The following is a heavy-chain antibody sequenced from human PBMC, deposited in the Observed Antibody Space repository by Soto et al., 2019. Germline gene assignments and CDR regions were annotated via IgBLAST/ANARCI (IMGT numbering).Heavy chain of an antibody. CDR2: IDYNGRA. J-gene: IGHJ4*02. V-gene: IGHV4-59*02. D-gene: IGHD4-4*01. CDR1: DGSVTDYC. CDR3: ARGPDHSKVGY. Sequence: SETLSLTCSGSDGSVTDYCWSWIRQPPGKGLEWIGCIDYNGRAHYNPSLTSRVTMSLDTSNNHFSLKLSSVTTTDTAVYYCARGPDHSKVGYWGQGTLVTAPQ.